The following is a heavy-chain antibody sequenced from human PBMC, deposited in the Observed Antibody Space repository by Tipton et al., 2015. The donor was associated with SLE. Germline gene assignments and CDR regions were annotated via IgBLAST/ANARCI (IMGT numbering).Heavy chain of an antibody. CDR1: GGSVRSSSKY. V-gene: IGHV4-39*07. Sequence: TLSLTCTVSGGSVRSSSKYWAWIRQPPGKGLEWIGSIYYTGTTTYYNSFLKSRVTMSVDTSKNQFSLRLTSVIAADTAVYYCARLHGYSYGLNRFDPWGQGTLISVSS. CDR2: IYYTGTTT. J-gene: IGHJ5*02. D-gene: IGHD5-18*01. CDR3: ARLHGYSYGLNRFDP.